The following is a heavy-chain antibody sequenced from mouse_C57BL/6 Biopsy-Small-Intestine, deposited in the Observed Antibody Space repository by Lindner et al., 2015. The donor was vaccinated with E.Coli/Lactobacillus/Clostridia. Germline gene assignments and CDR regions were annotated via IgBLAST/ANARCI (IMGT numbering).Heavy chain of an antibody. Sequence: VQLQESGAEFVRPGASVKLSCTASGFNIKDYYIHWVKERPEQGLEWIGRIDPENGNTEYAPKFQGKATMTADTSSNTAYLQLSSLTSEDTAVYYCTTVLDGTPFDYWGQGTTLTVSS. D-gene: IGHD1-1*01. CDR3: TTVLDGTPFDY. J-gene: IGHJ2*01. CDR2: IDPENGNT. CDR1: GFNIKDYY. V-gene: IGHV14-1*01.